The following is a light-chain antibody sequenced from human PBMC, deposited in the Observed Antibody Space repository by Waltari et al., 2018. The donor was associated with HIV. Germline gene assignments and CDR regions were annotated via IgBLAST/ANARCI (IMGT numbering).Light chain of an antibody. J-gene: IGKJ5*01. Sequence: DIQMSQVPSSLSASVGDRVTITCRASRDIRNDLAWYQQKAGEAPKLLIYAASTLRSVVPSRFRSIGSGTDFTLTIDGMQPEDVASYYCQNYDSAPVAFGQGTRLEI. CDR1: RDIRND. CDR2: AAS. CDR3: QNYDSAPVA. V-gene: IGKV1-27*01.